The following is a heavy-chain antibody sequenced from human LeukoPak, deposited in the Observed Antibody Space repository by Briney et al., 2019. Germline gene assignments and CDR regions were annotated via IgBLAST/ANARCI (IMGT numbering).Heavy chain of an antibody. J-gene: IGHJ4*02. D-gene: IGHD3-10*01. V-gene: IGHV4-59*01. Sequence: SETLSLTCTVSGGSISSYYWSWIRQPPGKGLEWIGYIYYSGSTNYNPSLKSRVTISVDTSKNQFSLRLSSVTAADTAVYYCARISGKVELSRITMVRGHFDYWGQGTLVTVSS. CDR1: GGSISSYY. CDR2: IYYSGST. CDR3: ARISGKVELSRITMVRGHFDY.